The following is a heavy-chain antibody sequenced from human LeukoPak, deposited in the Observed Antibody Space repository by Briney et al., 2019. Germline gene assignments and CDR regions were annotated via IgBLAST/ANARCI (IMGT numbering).Heavy chain of an antibody. J-gene: IGHJ6*03. CDR1: GFTFSDYY. V-gene: IGHV3-11*01. Sequence: PGGSLRLSCAASGFTFSDYYMSWIRQAPGKGLEWVSYISSSGSTIYYADSVKGRFTISRDNAKNSLYLQMNSLRAEDTAVYYCARDYSGYDGPNETPEVERTYYMDVWGKGTTVTISS. D-gene: IGHD5-12*01. CDR2: ISSSGSTI. CDR3: ARDYSGYDGPNETPEVERTYYMDV.